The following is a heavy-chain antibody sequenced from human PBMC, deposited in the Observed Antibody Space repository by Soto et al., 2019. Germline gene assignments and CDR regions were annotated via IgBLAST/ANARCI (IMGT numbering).Heavy chain of an antibody. CDR1: GFTFSSYA. CDR2: ISYDGSNK. D-gene: IGHD1-26*01. Sequence: GGSLRLSCAASGFTFSSYAMHWVRQAPGKGLEWVAVISYDGSNKYYADSVKGRFTISRDNSKNTLYLQMNSLRAEDTAVYYCARDRWELLQDDAFDIWGQGTMVT. V-gene: IGHV3-30-3*01. CDR3: ARDRWELLQDDAFDI. J-gene: IGHJ3*02.